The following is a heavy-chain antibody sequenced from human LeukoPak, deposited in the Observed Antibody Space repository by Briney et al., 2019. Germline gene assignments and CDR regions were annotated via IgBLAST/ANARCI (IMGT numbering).Heavy chain of an antibody. V-gene: IGHV3-48*03. D-gene: IGHD3-10*01. CDR3: AKTPDMVRGMYYFDY. J-gene: IGHJ4*02. Sequence: GGSLRLSCAASGFTFSSYEMNWVRQAPGKGLEWVSYISSSGSTKYYADSVKGRFTISRDNAKNSLYLQMNSLRAEDTALYYCAKTPDMVRGMYYFDYWGQGTLVTVSS. CDR1: GFTFSSYE. CDR2: ISSSGSTK.